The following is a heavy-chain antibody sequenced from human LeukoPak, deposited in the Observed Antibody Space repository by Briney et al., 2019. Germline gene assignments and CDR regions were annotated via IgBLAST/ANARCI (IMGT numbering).Heavy chain of an antibody. Sequence: GGSLRLSWGASGSTLSGYYRSWIRQAPGKGLEWVSYISSSSSYTNYADSVKGRFTISRDNAKNSLYLQMNSLRAEDTAVYYCAREKDYDILTGIDYWGQGTLVTVSS. J-gene: IGHJ4*02. CDR3: AREKDYDILTGIDY. CDR2: ISSSSSYT. D-gene: IGHD3-9*01. V-gene: IGHV3-11*05. CDR1: GSTLSGYY.